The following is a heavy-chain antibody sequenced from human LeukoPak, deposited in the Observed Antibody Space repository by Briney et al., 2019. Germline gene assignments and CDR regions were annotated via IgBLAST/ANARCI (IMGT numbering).Heavy chain of an antibody. D-gene: IGHD6-19*01. CDR2: IGSSGSYI. Sequence: PGGSLRLSCAASGFTFSTYSMNWVRQAPGKGLEWVSSIGSSGSYIYYADSLKGRFTISRDNAKNSLYLQMNSLRAEDTAVYYCARVYSSDGPLDFWGQGTLVPVSS. J-gene: IGHJ4*02. CDR3: ARVYSSDGPLDF. CDR1: GFTFSTYS. V-gene: IGHV3-21*01.